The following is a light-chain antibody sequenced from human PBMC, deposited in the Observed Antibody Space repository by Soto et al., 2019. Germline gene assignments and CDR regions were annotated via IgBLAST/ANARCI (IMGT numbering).Light chain of an antibody. J-gene: IGLJ2*01. CDR2: EVS. Sequence: QPVLTQPPSASGSPGQSVTISCTGTSSDVGGYNYVSWYQQHPGKAPKLMIYEVSKRPSGVPDRFSGSKSGNTASLTVSGLQAEDEADYYCSSYAGSQGVFGGGTKLTVL. V-gene: IGLV2-8*01. CDR3: SSYAGSQGV. CDR1: SSDVGGYNY.